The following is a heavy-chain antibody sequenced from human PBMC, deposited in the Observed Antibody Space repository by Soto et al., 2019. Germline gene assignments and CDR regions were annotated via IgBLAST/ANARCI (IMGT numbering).Heavy chain of an antibody. V-gene: IGHV4-30-2*01. J-gene: IGHJ4*02. CDR2: IYHSGST. D-gene: IGHD5-18*01. CDR3: ASGYSYGAFDY. Sequence: SETLSLTCAVSGGSISSGGYSWSWIRQPPGKGLEWIGYIYHSGSTYYNPSLKSRVTISVDRSKNQFSLKLSSVTAADTAVYYCASGYSYGAFDYWGQGTLVTVSS. CDR1: GGSISSGGYS.